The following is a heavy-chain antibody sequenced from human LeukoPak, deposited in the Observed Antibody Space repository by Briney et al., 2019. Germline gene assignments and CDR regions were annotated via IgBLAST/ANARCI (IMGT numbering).Heavy chain of an antibody. V-gene: IGHV3-30*03. CDR2: ISYDGSNK. J-gene: IGHJ4*02. CDR1: GFTFSSYG. Sequence: GRSLRLSCAAFGFTFSSYGMHWVRQAPGKGLEWVAVISYDGSNKYYADSVKGRFTISRDNSKNTLYLQMNSLRAEDTAVYYCARGIVVVIMVLDYWGQGTLVTVSS. CDR3: ARGIVVVIMVLDY. D-gene: IGHD3-22*01.